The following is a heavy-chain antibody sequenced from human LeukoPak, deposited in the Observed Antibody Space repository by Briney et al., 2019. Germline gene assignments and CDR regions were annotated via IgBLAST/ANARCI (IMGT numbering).Heavy chain of an antibody. CDR2: INQDGSER. J-gene: IGHJ4*02. V-gene: IGHV3-7*01. CDR3: GQDY. Sequence: GGSLRLSCATSGFTFTNHWMSWVRQAPGKGLEWVANINQDGSERNYVDSVKGRFTISRDNAKNSLYLQMNSLRGEDTAVYYCGQDYWGQGTLVAVSP. CDR1: GFTFTNHW.